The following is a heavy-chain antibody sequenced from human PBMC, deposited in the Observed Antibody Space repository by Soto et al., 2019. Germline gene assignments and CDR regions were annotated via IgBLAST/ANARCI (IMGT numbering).Heavy chain of an antibody. Sequence: QVQLVESGGGVVQPGRSLRLSCAASGFTFSSYGMHWVRQAPGKGLEWVAVISYDGSNKYYADSVKGRFTISRDNSKNTLYLQMNSLRAEDTAVYYCAKDLAARAPARWYFDYWGQGTLVTVSS. J-gene: IGHJ4*02. CDR2: ISYDGSNK. D-gene: IGHD6-6*01. CDR3: AKDLAARAPARWYFDY. V-gene: IGHV3-30*18. CDR1: GFTFSSYG.